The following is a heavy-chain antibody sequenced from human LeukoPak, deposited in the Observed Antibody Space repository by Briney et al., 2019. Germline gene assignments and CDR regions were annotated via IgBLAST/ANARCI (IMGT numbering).Heavy chain of an antibody. Sequence: SVKVSCKASGGTFSSYAISWVRQAPGQGLEWMGGIIPIFGTANYAQKFQGRVTITADKSTSTAYMELSSLRSEDTAVYYCARDFYDTRYYETYAFDIWGQGTMVTVSS. V-gene: IGHV1-69*06. J-gene: IGHJ3*02. CDR3: ARDFYDTRYYETYAFDI. D-gene: IGHD3-22*01. CDR1: GGTFSSYA. CDR2: IIPIFGTA.